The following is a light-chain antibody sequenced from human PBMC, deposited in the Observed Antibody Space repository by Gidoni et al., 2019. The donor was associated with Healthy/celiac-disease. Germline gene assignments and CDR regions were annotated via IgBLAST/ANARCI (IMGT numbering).Light chain of an antibody. CDR1: SANIGAGYD. CDR2: GTS. V-gene: IGLV1-40*01. Sequence: QSVLTQPPSVSGAPGQRVPIPRTGSSANIGAGYDVHWYQQLPGPAPKLLINGTSNRPSGVPDRFSGSKSGTSASLAITGLQAEDEADYSCQSYDSSLCGSVFGTGTKVTVL. J-gene: IGLJ1*01. CDR3: QSYDSSLCGSV.